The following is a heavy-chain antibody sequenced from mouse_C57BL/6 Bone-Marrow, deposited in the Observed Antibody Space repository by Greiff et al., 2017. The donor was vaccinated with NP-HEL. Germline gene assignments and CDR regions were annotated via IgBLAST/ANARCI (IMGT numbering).Heavy chain of an antibody. CDR3: ARGTYGFAY. J-gene: IGHJ3*01. CDR1: GYTFTSYG. D-gene: IGHD2-10*02. V-gene: IGHV1-81*01. Sequence: QVQLQQSGAELARPGASVKLSCKASGYTFTSYGISWVKQRTGQGLEWIGEIYPRSGNTYYNEKFKGKATLTADKSSSTAYMELRSLTSEDSAVYFCARGTYGFAYWGQGTLVTVSA. CDR2: IYPRSGNT.